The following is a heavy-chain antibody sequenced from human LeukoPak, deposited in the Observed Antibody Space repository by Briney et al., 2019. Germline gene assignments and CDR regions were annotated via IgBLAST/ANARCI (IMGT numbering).Heavy chain of an antibody. D-gene: IGHD3-3*01. V-gene: IGHV3-74*01. CDR1: GFSFSSYW. CDR3: ARAVRAHPPADF. J-gene: IGHJ4*02. CDR2: INSDGSST. Sequence: GGSLRLSCAASGFSFSSYWMHWVRHAPGKGLEWVSRINSDGSSTTYADSVKGRSSISRDNAKNTLYLHMSSLRAEDTGVYYCARAVRAHPPADFWGQGTLVTVSS.